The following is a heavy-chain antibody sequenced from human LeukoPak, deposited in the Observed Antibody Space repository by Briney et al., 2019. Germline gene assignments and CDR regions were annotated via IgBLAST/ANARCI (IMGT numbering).Heavy chain of an antibody. CDR3: ARDPGFFDY. Sequence: PGGSLRLSCAGSGFIFSNYEMNWVRQAPGKGLEWVSYISSTGGDIYYADSVKGRFTISRDNAEKSVYLQMNSLRDEDTAVYYCARDPGFFDYWGQGTLVTVSS. CDR2: ISSTGGDI. V-gene: IGHV3-48*03. D-gene: IGHD7-27*01. CDR1: GFIFSNYE. J-gene: IGHJ4*02.